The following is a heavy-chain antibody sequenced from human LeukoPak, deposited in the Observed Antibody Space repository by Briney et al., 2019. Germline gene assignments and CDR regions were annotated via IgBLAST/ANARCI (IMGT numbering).Heavy chain of an antibody. D-gene: IGHD2-15*01. CDR3: ARHSYVGSDY. V-gene: IGHV4-39*01. J-gene: IGHJ4*02. CDR2: ISYSGST. Sequence: PSETLSLTRIVSGGSISSSSYYWGWIRQPPGQGLEWIGIISYSGSTYYNPSLKSRVTISVDMSKNQFSLKLSSVTAADTAVYYCARHSYVGSDYWGQGTLVTVSS. CDR1: GGSISSSSYY.